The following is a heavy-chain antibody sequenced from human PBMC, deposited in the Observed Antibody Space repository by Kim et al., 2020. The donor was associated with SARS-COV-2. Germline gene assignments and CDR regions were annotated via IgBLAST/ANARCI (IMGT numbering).Heavy chain of an antibody. D-gene: IGHD2-2*01. CDR1: GFTFSSYG. CDR2: IWYDGSNK. V-gene: IGHV3-33*01. Sequence: GGSLRLSCAASGFTFSSYGMHWVRQAPGKGLEWVAVIWYDGSNKYYADSVKGRFTISRDNSKNTLYLQMNSLRAEDTAVYYCARDHVVVVPAAGDYYHYGMDVWGQGTTVTVSS. J-gene: IGHJ6*02. CDR3: ARDHVVVVPAAGDYYHYGMDV.